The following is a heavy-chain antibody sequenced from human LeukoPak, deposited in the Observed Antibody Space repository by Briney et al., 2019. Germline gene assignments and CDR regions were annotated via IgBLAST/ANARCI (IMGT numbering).Heavy chain of an antibody. D-gene: IGHD3-10*01. CDR2: ISYDGSNK. Sequence: GGSLRLSCAASGFTFSSYGMHWVRQAPGKGLEWVAVISYDGSNKYYADSVKGRFTISRDNSKNTLYLQMSSLRAEDTAVYYCVKDHELQGAFDIWGQGTMVTVSS. J-gene: IGHJ3*02. CDR1: GFTFSSYG. V-gene: IGHV3-30*18. CDR3: VKDHELQGAFDI.